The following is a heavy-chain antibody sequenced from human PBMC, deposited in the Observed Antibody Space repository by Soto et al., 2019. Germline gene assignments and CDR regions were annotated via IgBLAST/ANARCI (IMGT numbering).Heavy chain of an antibody. J-gene: IGHJ4*02. CDR3: AQFDFWSGYSDY. Sequence: EVQFLESGGGLVQPGGSLRLSCSASGFTFSTFAMGWVRQAPGKGLERVSVISGNDGITNYADSVKGRFTISRDNSKNTLYMQMNSLRAEDTAVYYCAQFDFWSGYSDYWGQGTLVTVAS. V-gene: IGHV3-23*01. CDR1: GFTFSTFA. D-gene: IGHD3-3*01. CDR2: ISGNDGIT.